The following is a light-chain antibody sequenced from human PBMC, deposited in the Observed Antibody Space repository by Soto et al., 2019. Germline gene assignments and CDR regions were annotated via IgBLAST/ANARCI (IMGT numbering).Light chain of an antibody. CDR3: QQYGSSPIT. CDR1: QSVSSSY. Sequence: EIVLTQSPGTLSLSPGERATLSCRASQSVSSSYLAWYQQKPGQAPRLLIYGASSRATGIPDRFSDSGSGTDFTRTISRLEPEDLAVYYCQQYGSSPITFGQGTRLEIK. CDR2: GAS. J-gene: IGKJ5*01. V-gene: IGKV3-20*01.